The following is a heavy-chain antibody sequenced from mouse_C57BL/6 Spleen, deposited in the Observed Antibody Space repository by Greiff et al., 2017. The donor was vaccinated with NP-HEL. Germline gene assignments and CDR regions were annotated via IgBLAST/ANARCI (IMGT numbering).Heavy chain of an antibody. CDR3: ARDRVYGYPFAY. J-gene: IGHJ3*01. CDR1: GYSITSGYY. D-gene: IGHD2-2*01. Sequence: EVQLQESGPGLVKPSQSLSLTCSVTGYSITSGYYWNWIRQFPGNKLEWMGYISYDGSNNYNPSLKNRISITRDTSKNQFFLKLNSVTTEDTATYYCARDRVYGYPFAYWGQGTLVTVSA. V-gene: IGHV3-6*01. CDR2: ISYDGSN.